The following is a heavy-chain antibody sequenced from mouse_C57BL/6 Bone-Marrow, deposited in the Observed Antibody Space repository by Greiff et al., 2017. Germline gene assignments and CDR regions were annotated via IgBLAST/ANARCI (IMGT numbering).Heavy chain of an antibody. CDR2: IWSGGST. Sequence: QVQLQQSGPGLVQPSQSLSITCTVSGFSLTSSGVHWVRQSPGKGLEWLGVIWSGGSTDYNAAFISRLSISKDNSKSQVFFKMNSLQADDTAIYYWARNGGSGRGFAYWGQGTLVTVSA. CDR3: ARNGGSGRGFAY. CDR1: GFSLTSSG. J-gene: IGHJ3*01. D-gene: IGHD4-1*01. V-gene: IGHV2-2*01.